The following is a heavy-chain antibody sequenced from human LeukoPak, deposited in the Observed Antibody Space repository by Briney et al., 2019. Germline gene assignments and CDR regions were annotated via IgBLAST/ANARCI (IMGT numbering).Heavy chain of an antibody. Sequence: PSETLSLTCAVYGGSFSGYYWSWIRQPPGKGLEWIGEINHSGSTNYNPSLKSRVTISVDTSKNQFSLKLSSVTAADTAVYYCARGLGVVPAARNWFDPWGQGTLVTVSS. CDR3: ARGLGVVPAARNWFDP. D-gene: IGHD2-2*01. CDR1: GGSFSGYY. V-gene: IGHV4-34*01. J-gene: IGHJ5*02. CDR2: INHSGST.